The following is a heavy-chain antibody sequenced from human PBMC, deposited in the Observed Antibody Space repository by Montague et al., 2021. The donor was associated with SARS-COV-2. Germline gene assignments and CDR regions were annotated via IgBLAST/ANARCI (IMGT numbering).Heavy chain of an antibody. D-gene: IGHD5-12*01. CDR2: VSSSGGI. CDR3: ARQYIGYNRRFDY. J-gene: IGHJ4*02. V-gene: IGHV4-4*07. CDR1: GSISGYY. Sequence: SETLSLTCTVSGSISGYYWTWIRQSAWRGLEWIGRVSSSGGIDYXASLKIRVTMSLDTSKIQLSLKLSSVTAADTAVYYCARQYIGYNRRFDYWGQGALVTVSP.